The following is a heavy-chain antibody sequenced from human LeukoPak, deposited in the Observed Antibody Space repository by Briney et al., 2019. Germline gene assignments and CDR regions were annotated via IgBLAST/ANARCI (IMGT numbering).Heavy chain of an antibody. Sequence: GGSLRLSCAASGFTFSSHWMSWVRQAPGKGLEWVANIKQDGSEKYYVDSVKGRFTISRDNAKNSLYLQMNSLRAEDTALYYCAKDLLADTAMGNFDYWGQGTLVTVSS. V-gene: IGHV3-7*03. D-gene: IGHD5-18*01. CDR2: IKQDGSEK. CDR1: GFTFSSHW. J-gene: IGHJ4*02. CDR3: AKDLLADTAMGNFDY.